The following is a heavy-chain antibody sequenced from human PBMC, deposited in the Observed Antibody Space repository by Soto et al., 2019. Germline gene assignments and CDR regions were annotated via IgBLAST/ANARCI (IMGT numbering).Heavy chain of an antibody. CDR2: IYHVGST. D-gene: IGHD3-22*01. CDR3: ARVRPWVPYYYDSSPYTFENGSDP. CDR1: GYSISSGYY. V-gene: IGHV4-38-2*01. Sequence: PAETLSLTCAVSGYSISSGYYWGLLRQPPGKGLEWIGRIYHVGSTYYNPSLNSRGTLSIDMTNNHVSLILNSVTAADNAVYYCARVRPWVPYYYDSSPYTFENGSDPWGQATLVTVSS. J-gene: IGHJ5*02.